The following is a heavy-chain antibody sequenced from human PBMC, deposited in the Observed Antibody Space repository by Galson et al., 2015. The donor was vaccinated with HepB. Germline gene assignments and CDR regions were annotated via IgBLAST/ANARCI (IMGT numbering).Heavy chain of an antibody. CDR2: ISSNGGST. CDR3: VKDSEVLPYYYDSSGSFDY. D-gene: IGHD3-22*01. Sequence: SLRLSCAASGFTFSSYAMHWVRQAPGKGLEYVSAISSNGGSTYYADSVKGRFTISRDNSKNTLYLQMSSLRAEDTAVYYCVKDSEVLPYYYDSSGSFDYWGQGTLVTVSS. V-gene: IGHV3-64D*06. J-gene: IGHJ4*02. CDR1: GFTFSSYA.